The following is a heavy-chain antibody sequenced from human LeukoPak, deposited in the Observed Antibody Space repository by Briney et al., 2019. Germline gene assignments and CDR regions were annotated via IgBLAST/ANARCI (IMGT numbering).Heavy chain of an antibody. Sequence: SVKVSCKASGGTFSSYAISWVRQAPGQGLEWMGGIIPIFGTANYAQKFQGRVTITTDESTSTAYMELSSLRSEDTAVYYCARGRAGLRYFDWLSDPFDYWGQGTLVTVSS. V-gene: IGHV1-69*05. D-gene: IGHD3-9*01. CDR2: IIPIFGTA. CDR3: ARGRAGLRYFDWLSDPFDY. CDR1: GGTFSSYA. J-gene: IGHJ4*02.